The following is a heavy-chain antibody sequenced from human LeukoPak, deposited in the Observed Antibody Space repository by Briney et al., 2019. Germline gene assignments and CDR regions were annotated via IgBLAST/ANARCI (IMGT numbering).Heavy chain of an antibody. CDR3: ARVSSILWFGESLNWFDP. V-gene: IGHV1-46*01. D-gene: IGHD3-10*01. J-gene: IGHJ5*02. Sequence: ASVKVSCKASGYTFTSYYMHWVRQAPGQGLEWMGIINPSGGSTSYAQRFQGRVTMTRDMSTSTVYMELSSLRSEDTAVYYCARVSSILWFGESLNWFDPWGQGTLVTVSS. CDR1: GYTFTSYY. CDR2: INPSGGST.